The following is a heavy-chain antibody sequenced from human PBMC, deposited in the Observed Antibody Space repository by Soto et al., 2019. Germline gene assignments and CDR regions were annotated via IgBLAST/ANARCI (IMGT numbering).Heavy chain of an antibody. Sequence: QVQLQQWGAGLLKPSETLSLTCAVYGGFVSSGSYYWSWIRQTPGKGLEWIGEMSHSGGTHFNPSLKRRVTISVDTSKNQFSLKMDSVTAADKALYYCARVERGTATTVVDAFDIWGPGTMVTVSS. J-gene: IGHJ3*02. CDR1: GGFVSSGSYY. CDR2: MSHSGGT. D-gene: IGHD1-1*01. V-gene: IGHV4-34*01. CDR3: ARVERGTATTVVDAFDI.